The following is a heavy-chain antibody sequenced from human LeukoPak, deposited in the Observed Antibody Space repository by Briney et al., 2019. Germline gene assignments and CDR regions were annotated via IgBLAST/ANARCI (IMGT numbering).Heavy chain of an antibody. CDR1: GGSISSGGYY. J-gene: IGHJ4*02. CDR2: IYYSGST. D-gene: IGHD3-3*01. CDR3: ARDSGDFWREGIDY. V-gene: IGHV4-31*03. Sequence: PSQTLSLTCTVSGGSISSGGYYWNWIRQHPGKGLEWIGYIYYSGSTYYNPSLKSRVTISVDTSKNQFSLKLSSVTAADTAVYYCARDSGDFWREGIDYWGQGTLVTVSS.